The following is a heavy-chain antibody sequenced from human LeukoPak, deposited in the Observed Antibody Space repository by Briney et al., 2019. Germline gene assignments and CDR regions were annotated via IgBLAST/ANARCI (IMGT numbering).Heavy chain of an antibody. D-gene: IGHD6-13*01. CDR2: IIPILGIA. CDR3: ARDSSSWYGEGGYFDY. Sequence: ASVKVSCKASGGTFSSYAISWVRQAPGQGLEWMGRIIPILGIANYAQKFQGRVTITADKSTSTAYMELSSLRSEDTAVYYCARDSSSWYGEGGYFDYWGQGTLVTVSS. J-gene: IGHJ4*02. V-gene: IGHV1-69*04. CDR1: GGTFSSYA.